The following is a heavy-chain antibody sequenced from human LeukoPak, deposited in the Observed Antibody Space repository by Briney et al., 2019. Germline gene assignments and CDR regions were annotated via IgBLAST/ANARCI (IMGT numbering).Heavy chain of an antibody. CDR1: NYSISNSLY. V-gene: IGHV4-38-2*02. D-gene: IGHD4-17*01. CDR3: ARGTYGYYMDV. Sequence: SETLSLTCSGSNYSISNSLYWGWLRQPPGKGLEWIGSIYRSGSTFYNPSLKSRVTISLDTSKGQFSLKLSSVTAADTAVYFCARGTYGYYMDVWGKGTTVTVSS. CDR2: IYRSGST. J-gene: IGHJ6*03.